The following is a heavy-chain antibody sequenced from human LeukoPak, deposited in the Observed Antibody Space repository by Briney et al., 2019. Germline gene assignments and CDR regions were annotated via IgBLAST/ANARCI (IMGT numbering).Heavy chain of an antibody. CDR1: GFTFSSYG. V-gene: IGHV3-33*01. CDR3: ARDRAVSWFDS. CDR2: IWYDGSNK. J-gene: IGHJ5*01. Sequence: GGSLRLSCAASGFTFSSYGMHWVRQAPGKGLEWVAVIWYDGSNKYYADSVKGRSTISRDNSKNTLYLQMNSLRAEDTAVYYCARDRAVSWFDSWGLGTLVTVSS. D-gene: IGHD3-10*01.